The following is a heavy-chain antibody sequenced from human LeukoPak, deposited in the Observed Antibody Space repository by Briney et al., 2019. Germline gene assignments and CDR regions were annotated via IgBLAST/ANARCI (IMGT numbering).Heavy chain of an antibody. Sequence: ASVKVSCKASGYTFTGYYMHWVRQAPGQGLEWMGWINPNSGGTNYAQKFQGRVTMTGDTSISTAYMELSSLRSDDTAVYYCARGGGDRDGYNLNFQHWGQGTLVTVSS. V-gene: IGHV1-2*02. D-gene: IGHD5-24*01. CDR2: INPNSGGT. CDR1: GYTFTGYY. CDR3: ARGGGDRDGYNLNFQH. J-gene: IGHJ1*01.